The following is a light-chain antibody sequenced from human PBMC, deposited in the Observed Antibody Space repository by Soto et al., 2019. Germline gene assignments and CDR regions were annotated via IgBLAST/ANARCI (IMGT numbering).Light chain of an antibody. CDR3: QSYDSSLSGGV. CDR1: SCNIGAGYD. J-gene: IGLJ2*01. Sequence: QAVVTQPPSVSGAPGQRVTISCTGSSCNIGAGYDVHWYQQLPGTAPKLLIYGNSNRPSGVPDRFSGSKSGTSASLAITGLQAEDEADYYCQSYDSSLSGGVFGGGTQLTVL. V-gene: IGLV1-40*01. CDR2: GNS.